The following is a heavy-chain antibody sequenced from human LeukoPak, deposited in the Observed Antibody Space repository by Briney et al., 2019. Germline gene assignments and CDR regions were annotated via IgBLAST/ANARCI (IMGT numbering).Heavy chain of an antibody. CDR2: ISADNGNT. CDR1: GYTFTSYG. V-gene: IGHV1-18*01. D-gene: IGHD3-10*01. CDR3: ARVLLWFGESLQNWFDP. J-gene: IGHJ5*02. Sequence: ASVKVSCKASGYTFTSYGISWVRQAPGQGLEWMGWISADNGNTNHAQKFKDRVTMTTDTSTSTAYMELRSLRSDDTAVYYCARVLLWFGESLQNWFDPWGQGTLVTVSS.